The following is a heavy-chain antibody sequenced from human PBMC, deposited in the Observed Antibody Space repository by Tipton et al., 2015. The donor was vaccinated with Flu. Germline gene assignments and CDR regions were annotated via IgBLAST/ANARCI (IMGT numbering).Heavy chain of an antibody. J-gene: IGHJ5*02. CDR2: IFYTGNT. D-gene: IGHD2/OR15-2a*01. CDR3: ARVNRSWLVP. Sequence: TLSLTCSLSGGSISDYYYTWIRQPPGKGREWIGSIFYTGNTDYSPSLKSRVTISLDTSKNQLSLELTSMTAADTAVYYCARVNRSWLVPWGQGTLVTVSS. CDR1: GGSISDYY. V-gene: IGHV4-59*13.